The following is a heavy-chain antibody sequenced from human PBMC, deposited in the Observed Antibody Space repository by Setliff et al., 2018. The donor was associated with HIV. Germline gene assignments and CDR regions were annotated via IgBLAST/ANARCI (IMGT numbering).Heavy chain of an antibody. J-gene: IGHJ4*02. Sequence: GGSLRLSCAASGFTFNNYAMSWVRQAPGKGLEWVSAISGSTGSTYYADSVKGRLTISRDNSKNTLYLQMNSLRAEDTAVYYCAKGRAGYSFDYWGQGTLVTVSS. V-gene: IGHV3-23*01. CDR2: ISGSTGST. CDR3: AKGRAGYSFDY. CDR1: GFTFNNYA. D-gene: IGHD6-13*01.